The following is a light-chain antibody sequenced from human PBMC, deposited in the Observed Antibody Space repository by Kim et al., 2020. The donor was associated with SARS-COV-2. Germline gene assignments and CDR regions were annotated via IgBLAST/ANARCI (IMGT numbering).Light chain of an antibody. CDR3: HQSGSLPWT. CDR2: YAS. V-gene: IGKV6-21*01. Sequence: EVVLTQSPAFQSVTPKEKITITCRASQGIGSSLHWYQVKPDQSPKLLVKYASQSFSGVPSRFSGSRSGTDFTLTISSLEAEDAATYYCHQSGSLPWTFGQGTKLEI. J-gene: IGKJ1*01. CDR1: QGIGSS.